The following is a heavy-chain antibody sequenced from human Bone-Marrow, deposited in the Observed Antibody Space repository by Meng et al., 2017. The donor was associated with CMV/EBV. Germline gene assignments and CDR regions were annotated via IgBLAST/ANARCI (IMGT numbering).Heavy chain of an antibody. CDR3: ARDQSREGGPNLVVVVIGPSWFDP. V-gene: IGHV1-2*02. CDR1: GYTFTGYY. Sequence: ASVKVSCKASGYTFTGYYMHWVRQAPGQGLEWMGWINPNSGGTNYAQKFQGRVTMTRDTSISTAYMELSRLRSDDTAVYYCARDQSREGGPNLVVVVIGPSWFDPWGQGTLVTVSS. J-gene: IGHJ5*02. D-gene: IGHD2-21*01. CDR2: INPNSGGT.